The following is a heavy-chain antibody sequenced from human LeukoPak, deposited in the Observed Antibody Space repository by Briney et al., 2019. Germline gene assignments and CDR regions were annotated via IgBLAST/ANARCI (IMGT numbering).Heavy chain of an antibody. V-gene: IGHV3-74*01. CDR3: AKDWFATTDY. CDR2: ITTDETT. J-gene: IGHJ4*02. Sequence: PGGSLRLSCAASGFPFSVSWMHWFRQVPGKGLMWVSRITTDETTTYADSVRGRFSISRDNAKNTVYLQMNSLRVEDTAVYYCAKDWFATTDYWSQGILVTVSS. CDR1: GFPFSVSW. D-gene: IGHD3-3*01.